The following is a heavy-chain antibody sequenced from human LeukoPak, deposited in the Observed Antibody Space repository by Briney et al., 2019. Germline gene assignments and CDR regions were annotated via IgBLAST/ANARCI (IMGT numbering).Heavy chain of an antibody. J-gene: IGHJ5*02. Sequence: SVKVSRKASGYTFTRYYIHWVRQAPGQGLEWMGGIIPIFGTANYAQKFQGRVTITADKSTSTAYMELSSLRSEDTAVYYCAIRNWFDPWGQGTLVTVSS. CDR1: GYTFTRYY. V-gene: IGHV1-69*06. CDR3: AIRNWFDP. CDR2: IIPIFGTA.